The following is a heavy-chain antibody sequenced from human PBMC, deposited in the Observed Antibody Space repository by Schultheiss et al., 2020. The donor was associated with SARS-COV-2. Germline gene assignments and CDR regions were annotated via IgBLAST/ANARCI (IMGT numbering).Heavy chain of an antibody. V-gene: IGHV1-2*02. J-gene: IGHJ5*02. CDR2: INPNSGGT. CDR3: ARDQTIFAHLWFDP. CDR1: GYTFATYD. D-gene: IGHD3-3*01. Sequence: ASVKVSCKTSGYTFATYDINWVRQATGQGLEWMGWINPNSGGTNYAQKFQGRVTMTRDTSTSTAYMELRSLRSDDTAVYYCARDQTIFAHLWFDPWGQGTLVTVSS.